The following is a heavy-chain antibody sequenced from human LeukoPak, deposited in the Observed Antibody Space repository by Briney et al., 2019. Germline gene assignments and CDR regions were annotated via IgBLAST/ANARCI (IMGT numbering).Heavy chain of an antibody. J-gene: IGHJ4*02. Sequence: TGGSLRLSCAASGFTFSSYGMHWVRQAPGKGLEWVAVISYDGSNKYYADSVKGRFTISRDNSKNTLYLQMNSLRAEDTAVYYCAKPSYDSSGYYLDYWGQGTLVTVSS. CDR1: GFTFSSYG. CDR2: ISYDGSNK. D-gene: IGHD3-22*01. CDR3: AKPSYDSSGYYLDY. V-gene: IGHV3-30*18.